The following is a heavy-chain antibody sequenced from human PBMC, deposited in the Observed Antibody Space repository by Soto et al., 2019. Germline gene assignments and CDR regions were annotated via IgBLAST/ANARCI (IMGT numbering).Heavy chain of an antibody. J-gene: IGHJ6*02. V-gene: IGHV4-31*03. CDR3: ARVVSCSSTSCYRGYYGMDV. CDR2: IYYSGST. CDR1: GGSISSGGYY. Sequence: SETLSLTCTVSGGSISSGGYYWSWIRQHPGKGLEWIGYIYYSGSTYYNPSLKSRVTISVDTSKNQFSLKLGSVTAADTAVYYCARVVSCSSTSCYRGYYGMDVWGQGTTVTVSS. D-gene: IGHD2-2*02.